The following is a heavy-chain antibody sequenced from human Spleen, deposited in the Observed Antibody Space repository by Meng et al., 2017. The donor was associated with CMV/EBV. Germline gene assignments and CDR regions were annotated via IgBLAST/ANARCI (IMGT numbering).Heavy chain of an antibody. CDR3: ARERGYYYDSSGYYPDQPWGMDV. J-gene: IGHJ6*02. D-gene: IGHD3-22*01. CDR2: ISGSGGGT. CDR1: GFTFSSYA. V-gene: IGHV3-23*01. Sequence: GESLKISCAASGFTFSSYAMSWIRQAPGKGLEWVSVISGSGGGTYNADSAKGRFTISRDNSKDTFFLQMKSLRAEDTAVYYCARERGYYYDSSGYYPDQPWGMDVWGQGTTVTVSS.